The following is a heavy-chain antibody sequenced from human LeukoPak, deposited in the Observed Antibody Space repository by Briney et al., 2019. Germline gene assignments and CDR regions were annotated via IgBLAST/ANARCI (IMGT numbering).Heavy chain of an antibody. J-gene: IGHJ4*02. Sequence: GGSLRLSCAASGLSASHFAMSWVRQAPGKGLEWVSGISGGGDTFYADSVRGRFTISRDNSRNTMSMEMNSLRAGDTAVYYCARDNWNDDGYDYSGQGTLVTVSS. CDR1: GLSASHFA. CDR3: ARDNWNDDGYDY. CDR2: ISGGGDT. V-gene: IGHV3-66*01. D-gene: IGHD1-1*01.